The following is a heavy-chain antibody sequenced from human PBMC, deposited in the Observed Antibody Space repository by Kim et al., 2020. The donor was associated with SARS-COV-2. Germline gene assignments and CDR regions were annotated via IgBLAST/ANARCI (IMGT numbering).Heavy chain of an antibody. CDR3: VDYDILTGYPVY. V-gene: IGHV4-39*01. Sequence: SETLSLTCTVSGGSISSSSYYWGWIRQPPGKGLEWIGSIYYSGSTYYNPSLKSRVTISVDTSKNQFSLKLSSVTAADTAVYYCVDYDILTGYPVYWGQGTLVTVSS. J-gene: IGHJ4*02. CDR2: IYYSGST. D-gene: IGHD3-9*01. CDR1: GGSISSSSYY.